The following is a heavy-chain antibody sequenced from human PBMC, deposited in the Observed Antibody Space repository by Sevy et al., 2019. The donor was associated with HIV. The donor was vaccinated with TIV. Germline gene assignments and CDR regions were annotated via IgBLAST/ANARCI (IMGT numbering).Heavy chain of an antibody. J-gene: IGHJ4*02. CDR2: IKDDGSQK. CDR3: VRDFTWNYPQDYFDY. V-gene: IGHV3-7*01. D-gene: IGHD1-7*01. CDR1: GFMFSDYY. Sequence: GGSLRLSCEASGFMFSDYYMSWVRQAPGKGLEWVANIKDDGSQKYYVGSVKGRFTISRDNAKKSLYLQMNTLRAEDTAIYYCVRDFTWNYPQDYFDYWGKGTLVTVSS.